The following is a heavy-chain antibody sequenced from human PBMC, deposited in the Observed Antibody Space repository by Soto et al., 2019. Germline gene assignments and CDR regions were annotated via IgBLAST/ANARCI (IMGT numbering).Heavy chain of an antibody. J-gene: IGHJ6*02. CDR1: NGSVRGNSYF. CDR3: AKREDSSRFGYMDI. Sequence: QLQLQESGPGLVKPSETLSLTCSVSNGSVRGNSYFWDWIRQPPGKGLEWIGSIYSSGSTQYNPFLRSRLTISGDTSKNTFSLNVRSVTAADTAVYFCAKREDSSRFGYMDIWGHGTAVTVS. CDR2: IYSSGST. D-gene: IGHD3-16*01. V-gene: IGHV4-39*02.